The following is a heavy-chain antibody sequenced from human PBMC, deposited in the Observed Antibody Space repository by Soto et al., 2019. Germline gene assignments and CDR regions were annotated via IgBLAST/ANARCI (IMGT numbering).Heavy chain of an antibody. V-gene: IGHV1-18*01. D-gene: IGHD3-10*01. CDR1: GYTFTSYG. CDR3: ARDYTPLLWFGESPWFDP. CDR2: ISAYNGNT. Sequence: GASVKVSCKASGYTFTSYGISWVRQAPGQGLEWMGWISAYNGNTNYAQKLQGRVTMTTDTSTSTAYMELRSLRSDDTAVYYCARDYTPLLWFGESPWFDPWGQGTLVTVSS. J-gene: IGHJ5*02.